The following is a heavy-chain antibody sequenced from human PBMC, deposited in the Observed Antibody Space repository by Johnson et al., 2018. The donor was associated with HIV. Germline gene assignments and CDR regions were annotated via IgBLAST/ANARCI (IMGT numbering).Heavy chain of an antibody. Sequence: QVQLVESGGGVVQPGRSLRLSCAASGFTFSSYAMHWVRQAPGKGLEWLAVISYDGSNKYYADSVKGRFTISRDNSKNTLYLQMNSLRAEDTAVYYCARAPNYYYDSSGYGGAFDIWGQGTMVTVSS. J-gene: IGHJ3*02. CDR3: ARAPNYYYDSSGYGGAFDI. CDR1: GFTFSSYA. V-gene: IGHV3-30-3*01. D-gene: IGHD3-22*01. CDR2: ISYDGSNK.